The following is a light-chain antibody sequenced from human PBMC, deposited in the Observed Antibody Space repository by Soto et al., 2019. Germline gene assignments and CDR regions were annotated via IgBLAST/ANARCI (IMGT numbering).Light chain of an antibody. CDR3: QKSDHLPL. J-gene: IGKJ3*01. CDR1: QDIGNS. CDR2: DAS. V-gene: IGKV1-33*01. Sequence: DLQMTQSPPSLSASVGDRVTITCPASQDIGNSLNWFQHKPGKAPNLVIYDASNLEIGVPSRFSGSGSGTDFTFTISSLRPDDSATYYCQKSDHLPLFGPGTKVESK.